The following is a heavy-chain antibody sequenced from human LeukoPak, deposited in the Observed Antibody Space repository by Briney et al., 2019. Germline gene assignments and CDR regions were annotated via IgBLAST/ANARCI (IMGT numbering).Heavy chain of an antibody. V-gene: IGHV4-39*07. CDR2: IYYSGST. Sequence: SETLSLTCTVSGGSISSSSYYWGWIRQPPGKGLEWIGSIYYSGSTYYNPSLKSRVTISVDTSKNQFSLKLSSVTAADTAVYYCARALGEVVVVMYNWFDPWGQGTLVTVSS. CDR1: GGSISSSSYY. J-gene: IGHJ5*02. D-gene: IGHD3-22*01. CDR3: ARALGEVVVVMYNWFDP.